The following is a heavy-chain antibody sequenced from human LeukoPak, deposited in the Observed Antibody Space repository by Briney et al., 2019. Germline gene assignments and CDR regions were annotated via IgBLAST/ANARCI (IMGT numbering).Heavy chain of an antibody. D-gene: IGHD3-3*01. CDR2: MNPNSGNT. V-gene: IGHV1-8*01. CDR1: GYTFTSYD. CDR3: ARGVDFWSGYRVSGYGMDV. Sequence: GASVRVSCKASGYTFTSYDINWVRQATGQGLEWMGWMNPNSGNTGYAQKFQGRVTMTRNTSISTAYMELSSLRSEDTAVYYCARGVDFWSGYRVSGYGMDVWGQGTTVTVSS. J-gene: IGHJ6*02.